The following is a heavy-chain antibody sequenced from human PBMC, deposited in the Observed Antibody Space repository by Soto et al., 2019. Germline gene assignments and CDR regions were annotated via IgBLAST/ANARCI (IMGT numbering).Heavy chain of an antibody. CDR1: GFTFSSYS. Sequence: PGWSLRLSCAASGFTFSSYSMNWVRQAPGKGLEWVSSISSSSSYIYYADSVKGRFTISRDNAKNSLYLQMNSLRAEDTAVYYCARNTIVGDTSAFDLWGKGTMV. D-gene: IGHD1-26*01. J-gene: IGHJ3*01. V-gene: IGHV3-21*01. CDR3: ARNTIVGDTSAFDL. CDR2: ISSSSSYI.